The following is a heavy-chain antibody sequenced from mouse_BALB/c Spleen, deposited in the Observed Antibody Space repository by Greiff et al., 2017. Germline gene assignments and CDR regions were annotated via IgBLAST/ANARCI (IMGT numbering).Heavy chain of an antibody. J-gene: IGHJ4*01. Sequence: EVQRVESGGGLVQPGGSLKLSCAASGFTFSSYTMSWVRQTPEKRLEWVAYISNGGGSTYYPDTVKGRFTISRDNAKNTLYLQMSSLKSEDTAMYYCARRGYYGTDYYAIDYWGQGTSVTVSS. CDR1: GFTFSSYT. V-gene: IGHV5-12-2*01. CDR3: ARRGYYGTDYYAIDY. D-gene: IGHD1-1*02. CDR2: ISNGGGST.